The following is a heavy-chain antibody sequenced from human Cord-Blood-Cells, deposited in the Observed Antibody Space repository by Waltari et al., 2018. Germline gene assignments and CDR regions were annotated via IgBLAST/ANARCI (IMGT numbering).Heavy chain of an antibody. CDR1: GGSFSGYY. CDR2: INHSGST. J-gene: IGHJ6*03. CDR3: ASFHYYYMDV. V-gene: IGHV4-34*01. Sequence: QVQLQQWGAGLLKPSETLSLTCAAYGGSFSGYYWSWIRQPPGKGLEWIGEINHSGSTNYNPSLKSRVTISVDTSKNQFSLKLSSVTAADTAVYYCASFHYYYMDVWGKGTTVTVSS.